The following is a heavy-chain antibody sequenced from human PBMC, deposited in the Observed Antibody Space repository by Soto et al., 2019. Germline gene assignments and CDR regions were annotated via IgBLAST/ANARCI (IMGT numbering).Heavy chain of an antibody. CDR1: GGSFSGYY. D-gene: IGHD3-9*01. J-gene: IGHJ4*02. CDR3: ARGRPVLRYFDWLLSGFDY. CDR2: INHSGST. Sequence: SETLSLTCAVYGGSFSGYYWSWIRQPPGKGLEWIGEINHSGSTNYNPSLKSRVTIPVDTSKNQFSLKLSSVTAADTAVYYCARGRPVLRYFDWLLSGFDYWGQGTLVTVSS. V-gene: IGHV4-34*01.